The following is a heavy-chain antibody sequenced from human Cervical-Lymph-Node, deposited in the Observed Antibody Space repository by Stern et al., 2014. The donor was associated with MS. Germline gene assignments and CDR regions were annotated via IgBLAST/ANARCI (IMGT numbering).Heavy chain of an antibody. V-gene: IGHV4-39*01. J-gene: IGHJ4*02. CDR3: ARSASGSYHSPFDY. Sequence: QLQLQESGPGLVKPSETLSLTCTVSGGSISSSSYYWGWIRQPPGKGLEWIGSIYNSGNTYYTPSLQSRVTISVDTSKNQFSRKLSSVTAADTAVYYCARSASGSYHSPFDYWGQGTLVTVSS. CDR2: IYNSGNT. D-gene: IGHD1-26*01. CDR1: GGSISSSSYY.